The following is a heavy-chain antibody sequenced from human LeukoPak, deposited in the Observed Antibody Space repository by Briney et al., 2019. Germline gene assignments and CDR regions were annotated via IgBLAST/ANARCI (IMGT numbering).Heavy chain of an antibody. V-gene: IGHV4-61*08. CDR2: IFHSGST. Sequence: SETLSLTCAVSGGTLTSGAYYWTWIRQPPGKRLEYIGYIFHSGSTNYNPSFKSRVIISVDTSKNQFSLKLSSVTAADTAVYYCARCRGGFNYRVFDYWGQGILVTVSS. D-gene: IGHD5-24*01. J-gene: IGHJ4*02. CDR3: ARCRGGFNYRVFDY. CDR1: GGTLTSGAYY.